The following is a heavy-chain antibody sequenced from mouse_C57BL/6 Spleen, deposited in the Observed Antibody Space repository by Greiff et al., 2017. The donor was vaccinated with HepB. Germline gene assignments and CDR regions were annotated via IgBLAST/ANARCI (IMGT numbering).Heavy chain of an antibody. D-gene: IGHD2-3*01. CDR2: IHPNSGST. CDR1: GYTFTSYW. CDR3: ARYYDGYYPWFAY. J-gene: IGHJ3*01. Sequence: QVHVKQPGAELVKPGASVKLSCKASGYTFTSYWMHWVKQRPGQGLEWIGMIHPNSGSTNYNEKFKSKATLTVDKSSSTAYMQLSSLTSEDSAVYYRARYYDGYYPWFAYWGQGTLVTVSA. V-gene: IGHV1-64*01.